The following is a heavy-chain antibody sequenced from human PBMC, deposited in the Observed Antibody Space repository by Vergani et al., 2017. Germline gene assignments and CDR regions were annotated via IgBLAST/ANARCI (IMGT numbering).Heavy chain of an antibody. CDR2: ISGSGGST. CDR3: AKGGLRHSYYDFWSGYYLGGMDV. D-gene: IGHD3-3*01. CDR1: GFTFSSYA. Sequence: EVQLLESGGGLVQPGGSLRLSCAASGFTFSSYAMSWVRQAQGKGLEWVSAISGSGGSTYYAESVKGRFTISRDNSKNTLYLQMNSLRAEDTAVDYFAKGGLRHSYYDFWSGYYLGGMDVWGQGTTVTVSS. V-gene: IGHV3-23*01. J-gene: IGHJ6*02.